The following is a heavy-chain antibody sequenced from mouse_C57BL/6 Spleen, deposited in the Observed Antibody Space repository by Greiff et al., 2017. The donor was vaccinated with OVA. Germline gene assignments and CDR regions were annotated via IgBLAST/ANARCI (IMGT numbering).Heavy chain of an antibody. V-gene: IGHV1-26*01. D-gene: IGHD1-1*01. CDR1: GYTFTDYY. J-gene: IGHJ4*01. CDR3: ARQAITTVVADAMDY. CDR2: INPNNGGT. Sequence: VQLQQSGPELVKPGASVKISCKASGYTFTDYYMNWVKQSHGKSLEWIGDINPNNGGTSYNQKFKGKATLTVDKSSSTAYMELRSLTSEDSAVYYCARQAITTVVADAMDYWGQGTSVTVSS.